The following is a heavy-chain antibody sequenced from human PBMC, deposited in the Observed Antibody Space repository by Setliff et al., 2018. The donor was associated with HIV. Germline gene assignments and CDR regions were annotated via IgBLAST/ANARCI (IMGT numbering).Heavy chain of an antibody. CDR1: GGSLSTSSFY. D-gene: IGHD4-17*01. CDR3: ARHRSYGDYDPNWFDP. Sequence: PSETLSLTCTVSGGSLSTSSFYWGWIRQPPGKRLEWIGSIFFSGSTYYNPSLKSRVTISVDTSKNQFSVKLSSVTAADTAIYYCARHRSYGDYDPNWFDPWGRGTLVTVSS. J-gene: IGHJ5*02. CDR2: IFFSGST. V-gene: IGHV4-39*01.